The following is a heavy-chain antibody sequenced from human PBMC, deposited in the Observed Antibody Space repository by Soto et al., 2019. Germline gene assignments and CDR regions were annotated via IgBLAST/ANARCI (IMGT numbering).Heavy chain of an antibody. D-gene: IGHD3-22*01. V-gene: IGHV4-4*02. Sequence: QVQLQESGPGLVKPSGTLYLICSVSGFSVSSNDSWAWVRQPPGKVLEWIGEVFRSGETNPNPSLNSRATMSIDMSKTHLTLTLDSVTAAETGIYYWERSTMMGPARRLDSWGPGTLVTVSA. CDR2: VFRSGET. CDR1: GFSVSSNDS. J-gene: IGHJ5*01. CDR3: ERSTMMGPARRLDS.